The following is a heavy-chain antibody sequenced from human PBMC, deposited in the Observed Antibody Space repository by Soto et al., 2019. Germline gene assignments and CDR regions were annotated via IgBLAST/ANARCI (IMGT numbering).Heavy chain of an antibody. V-gene: IGHV4-39*01. CDR2: MYYSGTT. Sequence: QLQLQESGPGLVKPSETLSLTCTVSGGSISSSDFYWGWLRQPPGKGLDFIGSMYYSGTTYYNPSLKNRITISVETSNKPFSLQLISVTAADTAVYYCAVVDSTGNWFDPWGQGALVTVSS. CDR1: GGSISSSDFY. CDR3: AVVDSTGNWFDP. J-gene: IGHJ5*02. D-gene: IGHD3-22*01.